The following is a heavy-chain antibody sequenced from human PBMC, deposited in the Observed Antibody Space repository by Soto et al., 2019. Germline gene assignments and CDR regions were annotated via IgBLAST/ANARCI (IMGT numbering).Heavy chain of an antibody. CDR1: GFTFRSYA. J-gene: IGHJ6*02. V-gene: IGHV3-23*01. Sequence: GGSLRLSCAASGFTFRSYAMTWVRQAPGKGLEWVSVITYNGDNTFYADSVKGRFTISRDNSKDTVYLQMNSLRAEDTAVYYCAREYTAWPLAYGLDVWGQGTTVTVSS. CDR3: AREYTAWPLAYGLDV. CDR2: ITYNGDNT. D-gene: IGHD2-2*02.